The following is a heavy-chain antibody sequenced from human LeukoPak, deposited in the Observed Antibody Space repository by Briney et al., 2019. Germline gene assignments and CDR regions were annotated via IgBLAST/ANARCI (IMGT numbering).Heavy chain of an antibody. CDR3: AIDILTGYDY. D-gene: IGHD3-9*01. CDR1: GFPFSSYW. Sequence: GSLRLSCAASGFPFSSYWMHWVRPAPGKGLVWVSRINSDGSSTSYADSVKGRFTISRHNAKNTLYLQMNSLRGEDTAVYYCAIDILTGYDYWGQGTLVTVSS. J-gene: IGHJ4*02. V-gene: IGHV3-74*01. CDR2: INSDGSST.